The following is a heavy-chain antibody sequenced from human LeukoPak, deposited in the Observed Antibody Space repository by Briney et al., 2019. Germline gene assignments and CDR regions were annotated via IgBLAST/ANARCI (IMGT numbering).Heavy chain of an antibody. CDR1: GGSISSSSYY. V-gene: IGHV4-39*07. J-gene: IGHJ6*03. D-gene: IGHD6-6*01. CDR3: ARAIAARTYYYYYYMDV. CDR2: IYYSGST. Sequence: SETLSLTCTVSGGSISSSSYYWGWIRQPPGKGLEWIGSIYYSGSTYYNPSLKSRVTISVDTSKNQFSLKLSSVTAADTAVYYCARAIAARTYYYYYYMDVWGKGTTVTVSS.